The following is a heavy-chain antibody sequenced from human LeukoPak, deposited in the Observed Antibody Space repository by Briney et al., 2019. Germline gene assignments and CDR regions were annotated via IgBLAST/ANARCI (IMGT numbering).Heavy chain of an antibody. V-gene: IGHV3-33*03. CDR1: GYTFTDYY. Sequence: SCKASGYTFTDYYMHWVRQAPGKGLEWVAVIWSDGSHKYYDDSVKGRFIVSRENSKNTLYLQMRSLRAADTSVYFCAKDANEFGDSYFDSWGQGTLVTVSS. CDR2: IWSDGSHK. CDR3: AKDANEFGDSYFDS. J-gene: IGHJ5*01. D-gene: IGHD3-10*01.